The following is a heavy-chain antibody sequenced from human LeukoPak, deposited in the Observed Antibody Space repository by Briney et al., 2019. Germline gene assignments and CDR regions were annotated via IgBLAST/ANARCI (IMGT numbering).Heavy chain of an antibody. J-gene: IGHJ4*02. Sequence: GGSLRLSCAASGFTFSSYVMHWVRQAPGKGLEWVAFIRYDGSNKYYADSVKGRFTISRDNYKNTLYLQMNSLRAEDTAVYYCAKAGEIVVPAAIPAGLGYWGQGTLVTVSS. CDR1: GFTFSSYV. CDR2: IRYDGSNK. CDR3: AKAGEIVVPAAIPAGLGY. V-gene: IGHV3-30*02. D-gene: IGHD2-2*01.